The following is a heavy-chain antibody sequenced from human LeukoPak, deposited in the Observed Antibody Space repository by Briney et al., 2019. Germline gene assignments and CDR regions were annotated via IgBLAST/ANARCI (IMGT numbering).Heavy chain of an antibody. CDR2: IKPDGREK. J-gene: IGHJ4*02. CDR3: ARDSGNSGYDINDY. V-gene: IGHV3-7*01. Sequence: GGSLRLSCAASGFTFSSYWMTWVRQAPGQGLEWVANIKPDGREKNYVDSVKGRFTLSRDNAKNSLYLQIDSLRVEDTAVYYCARDSGNSGYDINDYWGQGTLVTVSS. CDR1: GFTFSSYW. D-gene: IGHD5-12*01.